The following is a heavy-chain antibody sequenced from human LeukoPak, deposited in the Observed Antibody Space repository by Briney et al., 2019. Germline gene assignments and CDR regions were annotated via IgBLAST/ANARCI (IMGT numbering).Heavy chain of an antibody. CDR1: GYTFTSYG. J-gene: IGHJ5*02. V-gene: IGHV1-69*05. CDR2: IIPIFGTA. Sequence: ASVKVSCKASGYTFTSYGISWVRQAPGQGLEWMGRIIPIFGTANYAQKFQGRVTITTDESTSTAYMELSSLRSEDTAVYYCARDPRYYDSSGYYHWGQGTLVTVSS. D-gene: IGHD3-22*01. CDR3: ARDPRYYDSSGYYH.